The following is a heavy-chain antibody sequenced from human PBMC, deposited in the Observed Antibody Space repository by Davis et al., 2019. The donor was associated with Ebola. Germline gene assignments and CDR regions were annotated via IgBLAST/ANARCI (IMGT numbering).Heavy chain of an antibody. V-gene: IGHV6-1*01. CDR3: ARAEQRQRQFLIYAMDV. CDR1: GDSLSRNGAA. Sequence: SQTLSLTCVISGDSLSRNGAAWNWLRQSPSRGLEWLGRTYHMSKWYNEYAESVESRITVNPDTPRNQLSLQLSSVTPEDTAVYFCARAEQRQRQFLIYAMDVWGQGTTVTVSS. CDR2: TYHMSKWYN. J-gene: IGHJ6*02. D-gene: IGHD6-19*01.